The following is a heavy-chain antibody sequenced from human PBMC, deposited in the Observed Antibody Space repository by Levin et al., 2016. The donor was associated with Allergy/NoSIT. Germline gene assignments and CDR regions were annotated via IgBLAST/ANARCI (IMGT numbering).Heavy chain of an antibody. CDR3: ARGSVGYCSSTSCYRTYYYGMDV. D-gene: IGHD2-2*03. CDR2: ISSSSSYT. Sequence: RQAPGKGLEWVSYISSSSSYTSYADSVKGRFTISRDNAKNTLYLQMNSLRAEDTAVYYCARGSVGYCSSTSCYRTYYYGMDVWGQGTTVTVSS. V-gene: IGHV3-11*06. J-gene: IGHJ6*02.